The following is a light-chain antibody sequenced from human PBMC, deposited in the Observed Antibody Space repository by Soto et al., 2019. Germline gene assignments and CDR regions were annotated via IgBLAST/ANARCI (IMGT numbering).Light chain of an antibody. Sequence: QSVLTQPRSVSGSPGQSVTISCTGTSSDVGRFEYVSWYQQHPGEAPKVVVYDITKRPSGVPDRFSGSKSGNTASLTISGLQAEDEADYYCCSYAGIYSYVSGNGTKVTVL. CDR2: DIT. J-gene: IGLJ1*01. CDR3: CSYAGIYSYV. CDR1: SSDVGRFEY. V-gene: IGLV2-11*01.